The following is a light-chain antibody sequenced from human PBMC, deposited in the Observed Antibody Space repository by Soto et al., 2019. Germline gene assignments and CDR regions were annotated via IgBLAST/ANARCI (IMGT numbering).Light chain of an antibody. J-gene: IGKJ1*01. CDR3: QHMRT. Sequence: AIRMTQSPSSFSASTGDRVTITCRASQGISSYLAWYQQKPGKAPKFLIYDASTLESGVPSRFSGSGFGTEFSLTISSLQPDDVGSYYCQHMRTVGQGTTGDIK. CDR2: DAS. V-gene: IGKV1-8*01. CDR1: QGISSY.